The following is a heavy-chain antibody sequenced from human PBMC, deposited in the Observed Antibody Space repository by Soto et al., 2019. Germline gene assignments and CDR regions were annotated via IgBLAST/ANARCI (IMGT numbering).Heavy chain of an antibody. D-gene: IGHD5-18*01. CDR2: IANSGGRT. V-gene: IGHV3-23*01. Sequence: EVQLLESGGGLVQPGGSLRLSCAASGFTFSIYAMNWVRQAPGKGLEWVSAIANSGGRTYYADSVKGRFTISRDNSKSTLYLQMNSLRADDTAVYYCAKDGRAYSQEHFDYWGQGTLVTVSS. CDR3: AKDGRAYSQEHFDY. J-gene: IGHJ4*02. CDR1: GFTFSIYA.